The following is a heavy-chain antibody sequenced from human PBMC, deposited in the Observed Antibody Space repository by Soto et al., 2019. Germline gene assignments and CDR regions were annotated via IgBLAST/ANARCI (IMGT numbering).Heavy chain of an antibody. J-gene: IGHJ3*01. D-gene: IGHD2-8*01. CDR2: IYDTGST. CDR1: GSSIKNYY. V-gene: IGHV4-59*01. Sequence: SETLSLTCTVSGSSIKNYYWTWIRQPPGKGLECIGYIYDTGSTSYNPTLKSRVTMSIDTSKSQFSLNLNSVTAADTAVYYCARENIIMDAFDFWGQGTMVTVSS. CDR3: ARENIIMDAFDF.